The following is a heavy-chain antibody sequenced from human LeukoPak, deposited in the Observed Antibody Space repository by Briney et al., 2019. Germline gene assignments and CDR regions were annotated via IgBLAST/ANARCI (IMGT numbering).Heavy chain of an antibody. V-gene: IGHV3-23*01. J-gene: IGHJ4*02. CDR3: AKEYYYDSSGYTKALFDY. CDR1: GFTFSSYS. CDR2: ISGSGGST. D-gene: IGHD3-22*01. Sequence: GGSLRLSCAASGFTFSSYSMNWVRQAPGKGLEWVSAISGSGGSTYYADSVKGRFTISRDNSKNTLYLQMNSLRAEDTAVYYCAKEYYYDSSGYTKALFDYWGQGTLVTVSS.